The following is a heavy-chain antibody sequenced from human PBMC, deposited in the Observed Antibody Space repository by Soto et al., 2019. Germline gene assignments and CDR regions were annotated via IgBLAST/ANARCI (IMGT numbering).Heavy chain of an antibody. Sequence: QVQLVESGGGVVQPGTSLRLSCVGSGFTFRSYVIHWVRQAPGKGLEWVALTSYDGSNKDYGDSVKGRFTISRDNSRNTVDLQMDSLRREDTALYYCARWGTTGGLDVWDQGTLVSVSS. CDR1: GFTFRSYV. D-gene: IGHD3-16*01. J-gene: IGHJ1*01. V-gene: IGHV3-33*05. CDR2: TSYDGSNK. CDR3: ARWGTTGGLDV.